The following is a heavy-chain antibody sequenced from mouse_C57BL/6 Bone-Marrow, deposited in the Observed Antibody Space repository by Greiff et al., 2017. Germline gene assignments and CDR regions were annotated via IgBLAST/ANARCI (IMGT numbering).Heavy chain of an antibody. J-gene: IGHJ2*01. Sequence: EVQLQQSGPVLVKPGASVKMSCKASGYTFTDYYMNWVKQSHGKSLEWIGVINPYNGGTSYNQKFKGKATLTVDKSSSTAYMELNSLTSEDSAVYYCARDYGSRRDFDYWGQGTTLTVSS. CDR2: INPYNGGT. CDR1: GYTFTDYY. D-gene: IGHD1-1*01. CDR3: ARDYGSRRDFDY. V-gene: IGHV1-19*01.